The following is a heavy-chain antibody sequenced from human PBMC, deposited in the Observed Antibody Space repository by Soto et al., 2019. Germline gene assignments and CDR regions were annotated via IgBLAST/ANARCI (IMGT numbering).Heavy chain of an antibody. CDR2: ISPSGDT. D-gene: IGHD1-26*01. Sequence: GGSLRLSCAASGFTFSSYALSWVRQAPGRGLEWVSSISPSGDTYYADSVKGRFTLSRDNSKNTVFLQMNSLKAEDTALYFCARSGSYSWLPYWGHGTLVTVSS. CDR1: GFTFSSYA. CDR3: ARSGSYSWLPY. V-gene: IGHV3-23*01. J-gene: IGHJ4*01.